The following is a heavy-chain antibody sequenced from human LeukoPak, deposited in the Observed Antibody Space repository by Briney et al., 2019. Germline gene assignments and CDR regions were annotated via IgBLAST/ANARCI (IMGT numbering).Heavy chain of an antibody. V-gene: IGHV1-2*02. CDR2: INPSSGVT. Sequence: GASVKVSCKASGHTFTTGNYIHWVRQAPGQGLEWMGWINPSSGVTNYAQKFQGRVAMTRDTSITTAYMELSRLRSDDTAVYYCARRPGGDPAMFRGGPYGMDVWGQGTRVSVSS. J-gene: IGHJ6*02. D-gene: IGHD3-10*01. CDR3: ARRPGGDPAMFRGGPYGMDV. CDR1: GHTFTTGNY.